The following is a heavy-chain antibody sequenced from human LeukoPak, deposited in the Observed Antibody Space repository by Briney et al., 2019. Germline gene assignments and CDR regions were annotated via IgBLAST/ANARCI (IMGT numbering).Heavy chain of an antibody. J-gene: IGHJ3*02. Sequence: SETLSLTCAVYGGSFSGYYWSWIRQPPGKGLEWIGEINHSGSTNYNPSLKSRVTISVDTSKNQFSLKLSSVTAADTAVYYCARRRFLEWPLGAFDIWGQGTMVTVSS. D-gene: IGHD3-3*01. CDR1: GGSFSGYY. CDR3: ARRRFLEWPLGAFDI. CDR2: INHSGST. V-gene: IGHV4-34*01.